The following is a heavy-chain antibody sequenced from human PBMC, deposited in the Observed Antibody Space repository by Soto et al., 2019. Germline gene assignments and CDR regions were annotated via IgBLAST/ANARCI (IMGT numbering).Heavy chain of an antibody. D-gene: IGHD3-10*01. V-gene: IGHV3-30-3*01. Sequence: QVQLVESGGGVVQPGRSLRLSCAASGFTFIKYALHWVRQAPGKGLEWVAVVSYDGSNKYYADSVKGRFTISRDNSKNTLYLQINSLRVEDTALYYCTRGIRDLVSGMDVWGQGTTVTVSS. J-gene: IGHJ6*02. CDR1: GFTFIKYA. CDR3: TRGIRDLVSGMDV. CDR2: VSYDGSNK.